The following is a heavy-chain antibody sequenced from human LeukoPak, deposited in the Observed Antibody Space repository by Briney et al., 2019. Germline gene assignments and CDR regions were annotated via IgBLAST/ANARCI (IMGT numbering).Heavy chain of an antibody. J-gene: IGHJ5*02. V-gene: IGHV4-34*01. D-gene: IGHD3-10*01. CDR1: GGSFSGYY. CDR3: ARRVTMVSDWFDL. CDR2: INHSGST. Sequence: SETLSLTCAVYGGSFSGYYWSWIRQPPGKGLEWIGEINHSGSTNYNPSLKSRVTISVDTSKNQFSLKLSSVTAADTAVYYCARRVTMVSDWFDLWGQGTLVTVSS.